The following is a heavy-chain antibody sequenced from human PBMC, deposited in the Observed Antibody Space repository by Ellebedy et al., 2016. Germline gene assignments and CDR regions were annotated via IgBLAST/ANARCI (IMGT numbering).Heavy chain of an antibody. CDR1: GGYISSSSYY. D-gene: IGHD6-13*01. J-gene: IGHJ5*02. CDR2: IYYSGST. V-gene: IGHV4-39*01. CDR3: ARGAYSSSWYRYNWFDP. Sequence: SETLSLTCTVSGGYISSSSYYWGWIRQPPGKGLEWIGSIYYSGSTYYNPPLKSRVTISVDTSKSQFSLKLSSVTAADTAVYYCARGAYSSSWYRYNWFDPWGQGTLVTVSS.